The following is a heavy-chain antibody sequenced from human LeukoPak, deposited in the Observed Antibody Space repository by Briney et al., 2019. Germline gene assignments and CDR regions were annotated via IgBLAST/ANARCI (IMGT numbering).Heavy chain of an antibody. D-gene: IGHD6-6*01. CDR3: ARLQGAGARPGYYYMDI. J-gene: IGHJ6*03. Sequence: PSETLSLTCSVSGGSISVGGYFWGWTRQPPGKGLEWVGTIYYSGYTSYNPSLKSRVTMSVDTSKNQFSLKLSSVTAADTAVYYCARLQGAGARPGYYYMDIWGKGTTVTVSS. CDR2: IYYSGYT. CDR1: GGSISVGGYF. V-gene: IGHV4-39*07.